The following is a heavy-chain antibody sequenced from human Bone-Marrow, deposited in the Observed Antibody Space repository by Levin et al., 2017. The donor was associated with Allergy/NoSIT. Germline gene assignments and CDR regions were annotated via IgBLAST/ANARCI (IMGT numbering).Heavy chain of an antibody. J-gene: IGHJ6*02. CDR3: ARARVALSFSYGLDV. Sequence: GGSLRLSCAASGFSVKSNYMTWVRQAPGRGLEWVSVLYSGGSTYFGDSVKGRFTISRDNSGNVVYLQMHSLRADDTAVYYCARARVALSFSYGLDVWGQGTTVTVSS. V-gene: IGHV3-53*01. CDR1: GFSVKSNY. CDR2: LYSGGST. D-gene: IGHD2-15*01.